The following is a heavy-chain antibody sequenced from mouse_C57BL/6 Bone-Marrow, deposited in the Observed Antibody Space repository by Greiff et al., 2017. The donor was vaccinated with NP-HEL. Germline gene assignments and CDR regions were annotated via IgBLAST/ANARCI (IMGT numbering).Heavy chain of an antibody. D-gene: IGHD2-4*01. J-gene: IGHJ3*01. CDR1: GFTFSSYG. CDR3: ASPYDYDVAWFAY. V-gene: IGHV5-6*02. Sequence: EVTLVGSGGDLVKPGGSLKLSCAASGFTFSSYGMSWVRQTPNKRLGWVATISSGGSYTYYPDSVKGRFTISRDNAKNTLYLQMSSLKSEDTAMYYCASPYDYDVAWFAYWGQGTLVTVSA. CDR2: ISSGGSYT.